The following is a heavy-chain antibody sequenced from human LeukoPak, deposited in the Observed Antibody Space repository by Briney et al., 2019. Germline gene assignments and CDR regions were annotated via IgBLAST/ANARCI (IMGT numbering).Heavy chain of an antibody. J-gene: IGHJ4*02. D-gene: IGHD4-17*01. CDR3: ARVGDDYGDYSADY. CDR2: ISSSSSYI. Sequence: GGSLRLSCAASGFTFSSYSMNWVRQAPGKGLEWVSSISSSSSYIYYADSVKGRFTISRDNAKNSLYLQMNSLRAEDTAVYYCARVGDDYGDYSADYWGQGTLVTVSS. V-gene: IGHV3-21*01. CDR1: GFTFSSYS.